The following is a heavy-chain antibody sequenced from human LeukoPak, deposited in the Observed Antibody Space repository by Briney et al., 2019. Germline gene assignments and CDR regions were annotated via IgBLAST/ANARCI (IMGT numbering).Heavy chain of an antibody. D-gene: IGHD2-15*01. J-gene: IGHJ3*01. V-gene: IGHV1-18*01. CDR2: ISGYTGDT. CDR1: GYTFTNYD. Sequence: GASVKVSCKTSGYTFTNYDIYWVRQAPGQGLECMGWISGYTGDTKYAQILQGRFTVTTDTSTSTVYMELRSLTYDDTAVYYCARAGYCGDGGCRGGSAFDVWGQGTMVTVSS. CDR3: ARAGYCGDGGCRGGSAFDV.